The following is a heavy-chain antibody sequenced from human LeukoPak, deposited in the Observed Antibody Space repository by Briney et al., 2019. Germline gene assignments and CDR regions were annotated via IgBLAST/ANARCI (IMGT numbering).Heavy chain of an antibody. CDR3: AKHPAYCGGDCYFGPSDAFDI. J-gene: IGHJ3*02. CDR2: ISGSGDST. Sequence: GGSLRLSCAASGFTFSSYAMSWVRQAPGKGLEWVSAISGSGDSTYYADSVKGRFTISRDNSKNTLYLQMNSLRAEDTAVYYCAKHPAYCGGDCYFGPSDAFDIWGQGTMVTVSS. V-gene: IGHV3-23*01. D-gene: IGHD2-21*02. CDR1: GFTFSSYA.